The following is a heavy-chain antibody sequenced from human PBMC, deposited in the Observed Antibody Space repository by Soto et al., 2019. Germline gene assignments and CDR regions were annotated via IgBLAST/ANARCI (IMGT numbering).Heavy chain of an antibody. V-gene: IGHV1-69*13. D-gene: IGHD6-13*01. CDR3: ARDLFRSSSWYSYKGRFDY. CDR2: IIPIFGTA. Sequence: SVKVSCKASGGTFSSYAISWVRQAPGQGLEWMGGIIPIFGTANYAQKFQGRVTITADESTSTAYMELSSLRSEDTAVYYCARDLFRSSSWYSYKGRFDYWGQGTLVTVSS. CDR1: GGTFSSYA. J-gene: IGHJ4*02.